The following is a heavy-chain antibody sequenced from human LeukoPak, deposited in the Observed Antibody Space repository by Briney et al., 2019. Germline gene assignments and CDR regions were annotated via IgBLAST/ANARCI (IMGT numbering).Heavy chain of an antibody. V-gene: IGHV3-48*01. Sequence: PGGSLRLSCAASGFTFSAYAMNWVRQALGKGLEWVSYITSSSSNTIYYADSVKGRFTISRDNAKNSLYLQMNSLRAEDTAVYYCARGYGDYPPGYWGQGTLVTVSS. J-gene: IGHJ4*02. CDR1: GFTFSAYA. CDR2: ITSSSSNTI. CDR3: ARGYGDYPPGY. D-gene: IGHD4-17*01.